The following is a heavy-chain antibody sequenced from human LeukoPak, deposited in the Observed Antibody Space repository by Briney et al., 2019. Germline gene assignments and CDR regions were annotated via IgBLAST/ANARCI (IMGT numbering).Heavy chain of an antibody. J-gene: IGHJ6*02. D-gene: IGHD3-16*02. CDR3: ARHYVDIRTVGASYYYYGLDV. Sequence: PSETLSLTCTISGGSISSYFWTWIRQPPGKGLEWIGSISYSGSTYYNPSLKSRVTISVDTSKNQFSLKVTSVTAADTAVFYCARHYVDIRTVGASYYYYGLDVWGQGTTVTVSS. CDR1: GGSISSYF. V-gene: IGHV4-39*01. CDR2: ISYSGST.